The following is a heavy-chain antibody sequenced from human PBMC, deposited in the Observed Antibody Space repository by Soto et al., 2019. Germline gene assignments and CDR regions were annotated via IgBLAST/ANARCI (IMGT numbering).Heavy chain of an antibody. J-gene: IGHJ4*02. CDR1: GYTFTSYV. CDR2: ISAYNGNT. CDR3: ARDLHKREYSSGWYPFDY. Sequence: ASVKVSCKASGYTFTSYVISWVRQAPGQGLEWMGWISAYNGNTNYAQKLQGRVTMTTDTSTSTAYMELRSLRSDDTAVYYCARDLHKREYSSGWYPFDYWGQGTLVSVSS. D-gene: IGHD6-19*01. V-gene: IGHV1-18*01.